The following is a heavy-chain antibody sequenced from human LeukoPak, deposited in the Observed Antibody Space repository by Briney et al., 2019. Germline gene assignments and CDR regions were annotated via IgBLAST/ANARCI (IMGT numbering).Heavy chain of an antibody. CDR1: GFTVSSNY. J-gene: IGHJ3*02. CDR2: IYSGGST. D-gene: IGHD3-10*01. CDR3: ARDGPVIREDI. V-gene: IGHV3-53*01. Sequence: GSLRLSCAASGFTVSSNYMSWVRQAPGKGLEWVSVIYSGGSTYYADSVKGRFTISRDNSKNTLYLQMNSLRAEDTAVYYCARDGPVIREDIWGQGTMVTVSS.